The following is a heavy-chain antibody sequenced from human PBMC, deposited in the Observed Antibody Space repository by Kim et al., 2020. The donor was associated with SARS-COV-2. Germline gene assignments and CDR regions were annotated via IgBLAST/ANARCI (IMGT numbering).Heavy chain of an antibody. CDR3: ASASSSWYYFDY. Sequence: YYADSVKGRFTISRDNSKNTLYLQMNSLRAEDTAVYYCASASSSWYYFDYWGQGTLVTVSS. J-gene: IGHJ4*02. V-gene: IGHV3-33*01. D-gene: IGHD6-13*01.